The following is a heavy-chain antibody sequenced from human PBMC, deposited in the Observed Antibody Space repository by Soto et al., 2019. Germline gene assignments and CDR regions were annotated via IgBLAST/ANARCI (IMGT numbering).Heavy chain of an antibody. J-gene: IGHJ3*02. CDR1: GFTFSNAW. CDR2: IKSKTDGGTT. Sequence: EVQLVESGGGLVKPGGSLRLSCAASGFTFSNAWMSWVRQAPGKGLEWVGRIKSKTDGGTTDYAAPVKGRFTISRDDSKNTLYLQMNSLKTEDTAVYYCTTVGYCSGGSEGSCAFDIWGQGTMVTVSS. V-gene: IGHV3-15*01. CDR3: TTVGYCSGGSEGSCAFDI. D-gene: IGHD2-15*01.